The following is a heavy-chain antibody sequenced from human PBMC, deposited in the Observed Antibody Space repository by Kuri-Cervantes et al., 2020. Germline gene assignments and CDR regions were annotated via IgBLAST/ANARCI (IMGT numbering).Heavy chain of an antibody. CDR1: GGSISSYY. V-gene: IGHV4-4*07. Sequence: GSLRLSCTVSGGSISSYYWSWIRQPAGKGLEWIGRIYTSGSTNYNPSLKSRVTISVDKSKNQFSLKLSSVTAADTAVYYCARAGIAVAVNQDDAFDIWGQGTMVTVSS. J-gene: IGHJ3*02. D-gene: IGHD6-19*01. CDR3: ARAGIAVAVNQDDAFDI. CDR2: IYTSGST.